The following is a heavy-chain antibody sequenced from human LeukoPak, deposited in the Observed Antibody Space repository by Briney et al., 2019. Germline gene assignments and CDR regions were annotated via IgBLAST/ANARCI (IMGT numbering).Heavy chain of an antibody. CDR1: GDSITSYY. D-gene: IGHD2-2*01. CDR2: IYYSGDI. J-gene: IGHJ3*02. V-gene: IGHV4-59*08. CDR3: ARYANGDIGNSFDI. Sequence: SETLSLTCIVSGDSITSYYWSWIRQSPGKGLEWIGNIYYSGDIHYNPSLKSRVTISVDTAKNQFSLKLDSVTAADTAVYHCARYANGDIGNSFDIWGQGTMVTVSP.